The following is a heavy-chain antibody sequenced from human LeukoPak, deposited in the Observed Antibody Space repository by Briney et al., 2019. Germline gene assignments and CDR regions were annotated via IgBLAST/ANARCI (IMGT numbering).Heavy chain of an antibody. CDR1: GGSISSYY. CDR2: SYYSGST. V-gene: IGHV4-59*01. CDR3: ARVYGDYVDY. Sequence: SETLSLTCTVSGGSISSYYWSWIRQPPGKGLEWIGYSYYSGSTTYNPSLKSRVTISVDMSKYQFSLKVSSVTAADTAVYYCARVYGDYVDYWGQGTLVTVSS. J-gene: IGHJ4*02. D-gene: IGHD4-17*01.